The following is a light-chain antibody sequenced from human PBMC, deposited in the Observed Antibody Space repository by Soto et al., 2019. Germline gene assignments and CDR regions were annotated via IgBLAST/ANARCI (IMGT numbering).Light chain of an antibody. CDR3: RQRSNWPPVIT. V-gene: IGKV3-11*01. CDR2: DAS. J-gene: IGKJ5*01. CDR1: QSFSSH. Sequence: EIVLTQSPATLSLSPGERATLSCRASQSFSSHLAWYQQKPGQAPRLLIYDASKRATGIPARFSGGGSGTDFTLTISSLVPEDFSVYYCRQRSNWPPVITFGQGTRLEIK.